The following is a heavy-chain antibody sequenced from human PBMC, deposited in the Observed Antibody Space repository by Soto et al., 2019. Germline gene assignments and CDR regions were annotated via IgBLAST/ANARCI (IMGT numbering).Heavy chain of an antibody. D-gene: IGHD2-15*01. CDR3: AKSVAGLLLRPYYFDY. V-gene: IGHV3-7*03. CDR2: IKQDGSEK. CDR1: GFTFSSYW. J-gene: IGHJ4*02. Sequence: PGGSLRLSCAASGFTFSSYWMSWVRQAPGKGLEWVANIKQDGSEKYYVDSVKGRFTISRDNAKNTLYLQMNSLRAEDTAVYYCAKSVAGLLLRPYYFDYWGQGTLVTVSS.